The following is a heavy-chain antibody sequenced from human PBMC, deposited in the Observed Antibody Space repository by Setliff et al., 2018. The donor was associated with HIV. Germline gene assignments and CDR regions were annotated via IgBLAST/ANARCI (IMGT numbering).Heavy chain of an antibody. V-gene: IGHV4-34*01. D-gene: IGHD6-19*01. CDR1: GGSFSAYY. CDR3: ARGPRVSAAVVETPSAY. J-gene: IGHJ4*02. Sequence: SETLSLTCAVSGGSFSAYYWTWIRQSPHKGLEWVGEVDHTGSAYYNPYLTSRVTISVDTSKNRFSLELSSVTAADTALYYCARGPRVSAAVVETPSAYWGQGTRVTVSS. CDR2: VDHTGSA.